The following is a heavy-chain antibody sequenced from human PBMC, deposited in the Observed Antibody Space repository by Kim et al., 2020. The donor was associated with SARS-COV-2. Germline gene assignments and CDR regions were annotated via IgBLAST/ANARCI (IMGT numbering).Heavy chain of an antibody. D-gene: IGHD3-10*01. Sequence: GGSLRLSCAASGFTFSSYGMHWVRQAPGKGLEWVAVISYDGSNKYYADSVKGRFTISRDNSKNTLYLQMNSLRAEDTAVYYCAKDLSAILWFGELVDYWGQGTLVPVSS. CDR2: ISYDGSNK. J-gene: IGHJ4*02. CDR1: GFTFSSYG. CDR3: AKDLSAILWFGELVDY. V-gene: IGHV3-30*18.